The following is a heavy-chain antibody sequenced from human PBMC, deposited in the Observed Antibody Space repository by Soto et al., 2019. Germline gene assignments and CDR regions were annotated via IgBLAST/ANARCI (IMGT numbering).Heavy chain of an antibody. CDR3: ARDRYYYGSGSYYISWFDP. D-gene: IGHD3-10*01. CDR2: ISTDNTHR. Sequence: ASVKVSCKASGYNFLTYGISWLRQAPGRGLEWMGWISTDNTHRNYAQNFQERVTMTTDTSTNTAYMELRSLRSDDTAVYYCARDRYYYGSGSYYISWFDPWGQGTLVTVSS. CDR1: GYNFLTYG. V-gene: IGHV1-18*01. J-gene: IGHJ5*02.